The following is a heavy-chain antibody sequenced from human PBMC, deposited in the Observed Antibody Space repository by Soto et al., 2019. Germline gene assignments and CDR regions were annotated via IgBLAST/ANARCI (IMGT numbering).Heavy chain of an antibody. D-gene: IGHD5-18*01. CDR3: ARDLGGYSYGQYYYYGMDV. CDR2: IWYDGSNK. J-gene: IGHJ6*02. CDR1: GFTFSSYG. V-gene: IGHV3-33*01. Sequence: GGSLRLSCAASGFTFSSYGMHWVRQAPGKGLEWVAVIWYDGSNKYYADSVKGRFTISRDNSKNTLYLQMNSPRAEDTAVYYCARDLGGYSYGQYYYYGMDVWGQGTTVTVSS.